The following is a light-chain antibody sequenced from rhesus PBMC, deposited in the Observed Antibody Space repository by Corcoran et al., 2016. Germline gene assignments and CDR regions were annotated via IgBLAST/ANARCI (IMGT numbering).Light chain of an antibody. J-gene: IGLJ1*01. V-gene: IGLV2-32*02. CDR2: EVS. Sequence: QAALTQPRSVSGSPGQSVTISCTGTSSDIGGYNYVSWYQQQPGTAPKLMIYEVSKRPSGVSDRFSGSKSGNTASLTISGLQTEDEADYYCSSYAGSNTVIFGGGTRLTVL. CDR3: SSYAGSNTVI. CDR1: SSDIGGYNY.